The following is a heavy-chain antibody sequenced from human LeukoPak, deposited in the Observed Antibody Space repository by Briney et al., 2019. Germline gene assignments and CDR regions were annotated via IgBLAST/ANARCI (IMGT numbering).Heavy chain of an antibody. CDR1: GFTFSSYG. V-gene: IGHV3-48*04. Sequence: AGGSLRLSCAASGFTFSSYGMNWVRQAPGKGLEWVSYISSSSGTIYYADSVKGRFTISRDNAKNSLYLQMNSLRAEDTAVYYCAREVVWDIAAAGPEDYYYGMDVWGQGTTVTVSS. CDR2: ISSSSGTI. D-gene: IGHD6-13*01. CDR3: AREVVWDIAAAGPEDYYYGMDV. J-gene: IGHJ6*02.